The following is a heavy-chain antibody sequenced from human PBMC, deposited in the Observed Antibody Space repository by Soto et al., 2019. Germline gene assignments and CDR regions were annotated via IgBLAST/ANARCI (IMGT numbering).Heavy chain of an antibody. D-gene: IGHD2-2*01. CDR2: ISYDGSVE. V-gene: IGHV3-30*18. J-gene: IGHJ4*02. CDR1: GFTFSNFG. Sequence: QVHLVESGGGVVQPGRSLRLSCAASGFTFSNFGMHWVRQAPGKGLEWVAVISYDGSVEYYPDSVKGRFTISRDNSKNTLYLQMDSLRVEDTANYYCAKGGCSATTCLPRTPTNDNWGQGTVVTVSS. CDR3: AKGGCSATTCLPRTPTNDN.